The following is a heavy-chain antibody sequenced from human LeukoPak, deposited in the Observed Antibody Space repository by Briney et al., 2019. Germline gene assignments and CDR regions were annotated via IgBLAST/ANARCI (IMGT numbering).Heavy chain of an antibody. D-gene: IGHD5-18*01. Sequence: ASVKVSCKASGYTFTSYPMHWVRQAPGQGLEWMGIINPSGGSTSYAQKFQGRVTMTRDTSTSTVYMELSSLRSEDTAVYYCAKPSGYSYGFHHDAFDLWGQGTMVTVSS. V-gene: IGHV1-46*01. CDR2: INPSGGST. J-gene: IGHJ3*01. CDR1: GYTFTSYP. CDR3: AKPSGYSYGFHHDAFDL.